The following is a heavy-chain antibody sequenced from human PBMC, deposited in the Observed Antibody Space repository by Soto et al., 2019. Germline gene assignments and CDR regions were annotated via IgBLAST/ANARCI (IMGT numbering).Heavy chain of an antibody. V-gene: IGHV3-23*01. CDR1: AFTFSAYA. Sequence: GGSVRLSCAASAFTFSAYAVTWVRQAAGLGLEWFSTISGSGSDTWYADSVKGRFTISIDNSKNTLYLQMSSLRVEDSALYYCATGEPCSLNWARGGNLTYWATGTMVTVSS. CDR3: ATGEPCSLNWARGGNLTY. J-gene: IGHJ4*02. D-gene: IGHD1-1*01. CDR2: ISGSGSDT.